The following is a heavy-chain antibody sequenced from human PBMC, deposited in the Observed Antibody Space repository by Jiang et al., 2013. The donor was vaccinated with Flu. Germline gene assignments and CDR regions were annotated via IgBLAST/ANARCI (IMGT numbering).Heavy chain of an antibody. D-gene: IGHD1-14*01. CDR2: IDPSDSYT. CDR1: GYSFTSYW. CDR3: AVTKKQKTYHGAFDI. V-gene: IGHV5-10-1*01. Sequence: GAEVKKPGESLRISCKGSGYSFTSYWISWVRQMPGKGLEWMGRIDPSDSYTNYSPSFQGHVTISADKSISTAYLQWSSLKASDTAMYYCAVTKKQKTYHGAFDIWGQGTMVTVSS. J-gene: IGHJ3*02.